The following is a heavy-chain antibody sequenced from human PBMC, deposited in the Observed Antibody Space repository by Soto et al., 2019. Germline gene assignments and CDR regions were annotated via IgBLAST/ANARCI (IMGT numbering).Heavy chain of an antibody. CDR2: FYSSGSI. Sequence: PSEPLSVTCFVAYYSITARGDYCIFTRHHPGKGLEWIGSFYSSGSIIYNPSLRSRVSISGDTSSNQFPMSLTSVTAADTARYYCARMYSSGSGWFHPWGQGTLVTVSS. J-gene: IGHJ5*02. CDR1: YYSITARGDY. D-gene: IGHD6-19*01. CDR3: ARMYSSGSGWFHP. V-gene: IGHV4-39*06.